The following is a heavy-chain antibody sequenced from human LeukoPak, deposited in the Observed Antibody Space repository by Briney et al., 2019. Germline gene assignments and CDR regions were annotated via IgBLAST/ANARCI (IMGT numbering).Heavy chain of an antibody. V-gene: IGHV3-23*01. D-gene: IGHD3-22*01. Sequence: GGSLRLSCAASGFTFSSYAMSWVRQAPGKGLEWVSSITSSGAATYYADSVKGRFTTSRDNSDNTLYLQMNSLRAEDTAVYYCAKDRPNYYGSNGHYYKLNGDCWGQGTLVTVSS. CDR1: GFTFSSYA. CDR2: ITSSGAAT. J-gene: IGHJ4*02. CDR3: AKDRPNYYGSNGHYYKLNGDC.